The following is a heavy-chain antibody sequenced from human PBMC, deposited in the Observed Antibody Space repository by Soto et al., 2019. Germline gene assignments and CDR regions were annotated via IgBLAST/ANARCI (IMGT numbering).Heavy chain of an antibody. CDR2: IIPILGIP. Sequence: QVQLVQSGAEVKKPGSSVKVSCKASGGTFSSYTISWVRQAPGQGLEWMGRIIPILGIPNYAQKFQGRVTITAEKSTSTAYMQLSSLRSEDTAVYYCARFRGSYGMDVWGQGTTLTVSS. CDR1: GGTFSSYT. D-gene: IGHD3-10*01. CDR3: ARFRGSYGMDV. V-gene: IGHV1-69*02. J-gene: IGHJ6*02.